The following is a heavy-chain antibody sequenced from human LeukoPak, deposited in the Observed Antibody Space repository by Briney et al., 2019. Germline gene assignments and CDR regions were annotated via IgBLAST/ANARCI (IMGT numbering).Heavy chain of an antibody. J-gene: IGHJ3*01. V-gene: IGHV4-59*01. CDR2: IYYSGNT. CDR3: ARTKPLDPFDF. Sequence: PSETLSLTCTVSGGSISSYYWSWIRQPPGKGLEWIGYIYYSGNTYYNPSLKSRVTMSVDTSKNQFSLKVNSVTAADTAVYYCARTKPLDPFDFWGQGTLVTVSS. CDR1: GGSISSYY.